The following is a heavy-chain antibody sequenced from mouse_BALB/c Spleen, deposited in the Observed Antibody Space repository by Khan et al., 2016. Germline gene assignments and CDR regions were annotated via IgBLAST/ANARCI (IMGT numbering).Heavy chain of an antibody. CDR1: GIAFSNYD. CDR3: QTGYFFCYDEVCGY. CDR2: IINGGGTT. J-gene: IGHJ3*02. V-gene: IGHV5-12-1*01. D-gene: IGHD2-12*01. Sequence: EVELVESGGGLVKPGGSLKLSCAASGIAFSNYDMSWVRQTPEKRLEWVAYIINGGGTTYYPDTVKGRFTISRDNAKNTLYLQLTSLKSEDTAMXFCQTGYFFCYDEVCGYWGQGTLVTVSA.